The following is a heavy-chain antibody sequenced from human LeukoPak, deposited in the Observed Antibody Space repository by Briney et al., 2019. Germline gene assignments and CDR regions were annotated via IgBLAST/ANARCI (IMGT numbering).Heavy chain of an antibody. D-gene: IGHD3-10*01. J-gene: IGHJ4*02. CDR3: ARVPRMVRGVTTFDH. CDR1: GYTFTGYY. CDR2: INPNSGGT. Sequence: ASVKVSCKASGYTFTGYYMHWVRQAPGQGLEWMGWINPNSGGTNYAQKFQGRVTMTRDTSISTAYMELSRLRSDDTAVYYCARVPRMVRGVTTFDHWGQGTLVTVSS. V-gene: IGHV1-2*02.